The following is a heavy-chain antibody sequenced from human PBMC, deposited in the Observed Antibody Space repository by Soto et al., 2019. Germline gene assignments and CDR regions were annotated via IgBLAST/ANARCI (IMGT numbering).Heavy chain of an antibody. D-gene: IGHD3-9*01. CDR1: GFSFISSGEG. CDR3: AHRQRIIRYFALGYFDS. CDR2: IYWDDDR. V-gene: IGHV2-5*02. Sequence: QITLKESGPTLLKPTQTLTLTCTFSGFSFISSGEGVGWIRQPPGKALEWLALIYWDDDRRYNPSLENRLTITKDXAXSXRXXFLTLTDVDPDDTATYYCAHRQRIIRYFALGYFDSWRQGAPVTVSS. J-gene: IGHJ4*02.